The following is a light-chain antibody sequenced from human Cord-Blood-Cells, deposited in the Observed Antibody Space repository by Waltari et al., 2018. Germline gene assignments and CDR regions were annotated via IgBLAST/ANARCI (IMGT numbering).Light chain of an antibody. Sequence: QSALTQPASVSGSPGQSITISCTGTSSDVGSYNLVSWYQQYPGKAPKLMIYEGSKRPSGGSNRFSGSKSGNTASLTISGLQAEDEADYYCCSYAGSSTYVFGTGTKVTVL. CDR1: SSDVGSYNL. CDR3: CSYAGSSTYV. J-gene: IGLJ1*01. CDR2: EGS. V-gene: IGLV2-23*01.